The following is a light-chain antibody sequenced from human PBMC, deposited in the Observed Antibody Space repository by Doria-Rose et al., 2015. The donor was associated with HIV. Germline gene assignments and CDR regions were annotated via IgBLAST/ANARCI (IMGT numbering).Light chain of an antibody. J-gene: IGKJ1*01. V-gene: IGKV3-20*01. CDR2: DGS. CDR3: HQYGTSWT. CDR1: QSFSSTY. Sequence: DIVLTQSPGTLSLSPGERATLSCRARQSFSSTYLAWYQQKPGQAPSLLIYDGSTRATGIPDRFSASGSGTDFTLTINRLEPEDFALYYCHQYGTSWTFGQGTKVEI.